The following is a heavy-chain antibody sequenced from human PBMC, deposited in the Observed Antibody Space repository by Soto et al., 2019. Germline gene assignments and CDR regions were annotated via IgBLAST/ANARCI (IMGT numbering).Heavy chain of an antibody. Sequence: PSETLSLTCAVYGGSFSGYYWSWIRQPPGKGLEWIGEINHSGSTNDNPSLKSRVTISVDTSKNQFSMKLSSVTAADTAVYYCARGNFNIVVVPAGNYYYYYMGVWGKGTTVTVSS. V-gene: IGHV4-34*01. J-gene: IGHJ6*03. CDR1: GGSFSGYY. CDR2: INHSGST. CDR3: ARGNFNIVVVPAGNYYYYYMGV. D-gene: IGHD2-2*01.